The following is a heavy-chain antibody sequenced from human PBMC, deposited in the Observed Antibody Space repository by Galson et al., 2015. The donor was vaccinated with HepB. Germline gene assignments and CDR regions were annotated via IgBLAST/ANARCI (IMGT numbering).Heavy chain of an antibody. V-gene: IGHV4-34*01. CDR3: ARKGYYYGSKGMDV. J-gene: IGHJ6*02. D-gene: IGHD3-10*01. Sequence: SETLSLTCAVYGGSFSGYYWSWIRQPPGKGLEWIGEINHSGSTNYNPSLKSRVTISVDTSKNQFSLKLSSVTAADTAVYYCARKGYYYGSKGMDVWGQGTTVTVSS. CDR1: GGSFSGYY. CDR2: INHSGST.